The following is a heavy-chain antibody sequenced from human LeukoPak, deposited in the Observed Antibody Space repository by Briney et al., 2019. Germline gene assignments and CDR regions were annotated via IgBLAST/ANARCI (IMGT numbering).Heavy chain of an antibody. V-gene: IGHV3-7*01. CDR3: ARRGYSYGVLQNFDY. CDR2: IKQGGSEK. CDR1: GFTFSSYW. Sequence: GGSLRLSCAASGFTFSSYWMSWVRQAPGKGLEWVANIKQGGSEKYYVDSVKGRFTISRDNAKNSLYLQMNSLRAEDTAVYYCARRGYSYGVLQNFDYWGQGTLVTVSS. D-gene: IGHD5-18*01. J-gene: IGHJ4*02.